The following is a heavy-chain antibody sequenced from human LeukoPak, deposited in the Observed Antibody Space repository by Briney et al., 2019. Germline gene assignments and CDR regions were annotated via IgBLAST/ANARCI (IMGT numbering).Heavy chain of an antibody. D-gene: IGHD3-22*01. J-gene: IGHJ6*03. CDR1: GHSISSGYH. Sequence: SGTLSLTCTVSGHSISSGYHWGWIRQPPGKGLEWIGNIYHSGSTYYNPSLKSRVTISVDTSKNQFSLKLSSVTAADTAVYYCARALDYYDSSAYYSYYYYMDVWGKGTTVTVSS. V-gene: IGHV4-38-2*02. CDR3: ARALDYYDSSAYYSYYYYMDV. CDR2: IYHSGST.